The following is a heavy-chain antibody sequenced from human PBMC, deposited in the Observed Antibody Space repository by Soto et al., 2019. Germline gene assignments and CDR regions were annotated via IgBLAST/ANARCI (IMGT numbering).Heavy chain of an antibody. Sequence: QVQLEQSGAEVKNPGASVKVSCKASGYTFTSYYMHWVRQAPGQGLEWMGVINPGGGITSYAENLHGRVTMTRDTSTSTAYMELSSLRSEDTAIYYCARGLAGAYSPARLWGQGNLLTVYS. CDR2: INPGGGIT. V-gene: IGHV1-46*01. D-gene: IGHD2-21*01. CDR1: GYTFTSYY. CDR3: ARGLAGAYSPARL. J-gene: IGHJ4*02.